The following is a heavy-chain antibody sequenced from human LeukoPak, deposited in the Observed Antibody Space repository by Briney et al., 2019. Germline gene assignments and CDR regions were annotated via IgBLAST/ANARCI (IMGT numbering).Heavy chain of an antibody. CDR2: IRSSSSYI. Sequence: PGGSLRLSCAASGFTFSSYSMNWVRQAPGKGLEWVSSIRSSSSYIYYADSVKGRFTISRDNAKNSLYLQMNSLRAEDTAVYYCARVQRNSVPAAILGTDYWGQGTLVTVSS. V-gene: IGHV3-21*01. D-gene: IGHD2-2*02. CDR1: GFTFSSYS. CDR3: ARVQRNSVPAAILGTDY. J-gene: IGHJ4*02.